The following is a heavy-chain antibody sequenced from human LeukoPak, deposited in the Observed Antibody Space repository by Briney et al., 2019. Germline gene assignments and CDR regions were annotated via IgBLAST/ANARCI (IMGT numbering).Heavy chain of an antibody. D-gene: IGHD2-21*02. J-gene: IGHJ4*02. CDR1: GGTFSSYA. Sequence: SVKVSCKASGGTFSSYAISWVRQAPGQGLEWMGRIIPILGIANYAQKFQGRVTITADKSTSTAYMELSSLRSEDTAVYYCARDTIVVVTALDYWGPGTLVTVSS. V-gene: IGHV1-69*04. CDR3: ARDTIVVVTALDY. CDR2: IIPILGIA.